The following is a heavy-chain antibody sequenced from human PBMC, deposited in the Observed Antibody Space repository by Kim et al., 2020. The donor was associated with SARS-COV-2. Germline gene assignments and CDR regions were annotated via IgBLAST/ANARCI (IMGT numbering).Heavy chain of an antibody. V-gene: IGHV4-4*02. D-gene: IGHD3-10*01. CDR3: ARDLYGSGTYYNRMDV. CDR2: IYEGGST. J-gene: IGHJ6*02. CDR1: GGSISSGNW. Sequence: SETLSLTCAVSGGSISSGNWWTWVRQSPGQGLQWIGEIYEGGSTNYNPSLKSRVNMSVDKSKNQFSLRLSSVTAADTAMYYCARDLYGSGTYYNRMDVWGQGTTVIVSS.